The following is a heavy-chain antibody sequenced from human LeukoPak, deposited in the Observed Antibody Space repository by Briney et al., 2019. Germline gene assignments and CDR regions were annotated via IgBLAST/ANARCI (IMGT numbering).Heavy chain of an antibody. CDR1: GYSFTSYG. J-gene: IGHJ5*02. CDR3: ARAADLNWFDP. V-gene: IGHV5-51*01. CDR2: IYPGDSDT. D-gene: IGHD6-13*01. Sequence: GKSLKISGMGSGYSFTSYGIGWVRQMPGKGLEWMGIIYPGDSDTRYSPSFQGQVTISADKSISTAYLQWSSLKASDTAMYYCARAADLNWFDPWGQGTLVTVSS.